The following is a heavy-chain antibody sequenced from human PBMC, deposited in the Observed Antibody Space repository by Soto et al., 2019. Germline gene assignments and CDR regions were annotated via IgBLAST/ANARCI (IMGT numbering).Heavy chain of an antibody. CDR1: GFMFGTYW. D-gene: IGHD3-22*01. V-gene: IGHV3-7*01. CDR2: IKHDGNEK. Sequence: GGSLRLSCAATGFMFGTYWMSWVRQAPGKGLEWVANIKHDGNEKYYADSVKGRFTVSRDNVKNFLHLQMSSLRGDDTGVYFCVRATLSWGHYYFRGLDVWGQGTTATVSS. CDR3: VRATLSWGHYYFRGLDV. J-gene: IGHJ6*02.